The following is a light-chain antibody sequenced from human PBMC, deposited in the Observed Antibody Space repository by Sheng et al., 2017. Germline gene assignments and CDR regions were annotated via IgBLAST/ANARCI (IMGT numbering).Light chain of an antibody. J-gene: IGKJ2*01. CDR3: QQSHSTPYT. V-gene: IGKV1-39*01. CDR2: AAS. Sequence: DIQMTQSPSSLSASVGDRVTITCRASQSISSYLNWYQQKPGKVPKLLIYAASTLQSGVPSRFRGSGSGTDFTLIISSLQPEDFVTYYCQQSHSTPYTFGQGTHLEIK. CDR1: QSISSY.